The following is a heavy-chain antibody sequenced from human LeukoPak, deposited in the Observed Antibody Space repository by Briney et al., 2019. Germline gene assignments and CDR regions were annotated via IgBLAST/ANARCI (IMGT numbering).Heavy chain of an antibody. CDR1: GGSFSGYY. Sequence: NPSETLSLTCAVYGGSFSGYYWSWIRQPPGKGLEWIGSIYYSGSTYYNPSLKSRVTISVDTSKNQFSPKLSSVTAADTAVYYCARSSDYGDYFDQNWFDPWGQGTLVTVSS. V-gene: IGHV4-34*01. D-gene: IGHD4-17*01. J-gene: IGHJ5*02. CDR2: IYYSGST. CDR3: ARSSDYGDYFDQNWFDP.